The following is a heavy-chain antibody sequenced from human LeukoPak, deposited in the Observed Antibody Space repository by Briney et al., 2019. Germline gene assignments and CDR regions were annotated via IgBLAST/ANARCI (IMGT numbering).Heavy chain of an antibody. Sequence: PGRSLRLSCAASGFTFSSYGMHWVRQAPGKGLEWVAVIWYDGSNKYYADSVKGRFTISRDNSKNTLYLQMNSLRAEDTAVYYCARATDYDPSSFDYWGQGTLVTVSS. V-gene: IGHV3-30*19. J-gene: IGHJ4*02. CDR1: GFTFSSYG. D-gene: IGHD3-3*01. CDR2: IWYDGSNK. CDR3: ARATDYDPSSFDY.